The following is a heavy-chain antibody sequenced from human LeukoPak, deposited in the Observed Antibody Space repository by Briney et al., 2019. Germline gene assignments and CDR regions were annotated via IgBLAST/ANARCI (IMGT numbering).Heavy chain of an antibody. CDR3: ARDMGRHVWAGNNWFDP. V-gene: IGHV4-39*07. Sequence: SETLSLTCTVSGGSISSSTYYWGWIRQPPGKGLEWIGSIYYSGYTYYSPSLKSRVTISVDTSKNQFSLKLTSVTAADTAVYYCARDMGRHVWAGNNWFDPWGQGTLVTVSS. CDR2: IYYSGYT. CDR1: GGSISSSTYY. D-gene: IGHD6-19*01. J-gene: IGHJ5*02.